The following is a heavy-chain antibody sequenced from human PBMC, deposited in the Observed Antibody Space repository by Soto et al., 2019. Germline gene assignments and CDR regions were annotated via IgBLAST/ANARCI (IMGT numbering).Heavy chain of an antibody. J-gene: IGHJ4*02. CDR3: ARDFGGGSWDS. CDR2: ISSSSFSM. V-gene: IGHV3-48*01. CDR1: GFTFSDYD. Sequence: EVQLVESGGGLVQPGGSLRLSCAASGFTFSDYDMNWVRHAPGKGLEWVSYISSSSFSMYYADSANGRFTIFRDNAQNSLSLNMHSLRAGDAADYYCARDFGGGSWDSWGQGPRVTVSS. D-gene: IGHD3-3*01.